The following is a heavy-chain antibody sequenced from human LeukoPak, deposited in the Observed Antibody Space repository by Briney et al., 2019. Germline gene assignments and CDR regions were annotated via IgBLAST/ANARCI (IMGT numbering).Heavy chain of an antibody. D-gene: IGHD2-21*02. CDR2: IYYSGST. Sequence: SETLSLTCTVSGGSVSSGNYYWSWIRQPPGKGLEWIGYIYYSGSTNYNPSLKSRVTMSVDTSKNQFSLKLSSVTAADTAVYYCARVNPKSDCGGDCYSFDYWGQGTLVTVSS. CDR3: ARVNPKSDCGGDCYSFDY. J-gene: IGHJ4*02. V-gene: IGHV4-61*01. CDR1: GGSVSSGNYY.